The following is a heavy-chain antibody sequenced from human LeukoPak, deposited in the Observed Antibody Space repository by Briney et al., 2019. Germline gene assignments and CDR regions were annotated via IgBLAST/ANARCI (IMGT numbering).Heavy chain of an antibody. Sequence: GGSLRLSCAASGFTFSTYGMTWVRQAPGQGLEWVSAIGGSGVSTYYADSVKGRFTISRDNSRNTLYLQMNSLRAEDTAVYYCARSSRELGGYAPWELMPPFDYWGQGTLVTVSS. CDR3: ARSSRELGGYAPWELMPPFDY. D-gene: IGHD1-7*01. J-gene: IGHJ4*02. CDR2: IGGSGVST. CDR1: GFTFSTYG. V-gene: IGHV3-23*01.